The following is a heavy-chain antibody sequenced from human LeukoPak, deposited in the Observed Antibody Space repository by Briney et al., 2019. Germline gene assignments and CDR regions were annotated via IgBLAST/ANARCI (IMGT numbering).Heavy chain of an antibody. CDR3: ARDAQRGFDYSNSLEY. V-gene: IGHV3-33*01. J-gene: IGHJ4*02. D-gene: IGHD4-11*01. Sequence: GGSLRLSCAASKFTFSHYGMDWVRQAPGKGLRWVAVIWSDGTNQYYADSVKGRFTISRDNFNNMVYLQMNSLRVDDTGVYYCARDAQRGFDYSNSLEYWGQGALVTVSS. CDR1: KFTFSHYG. CDR2: IWSDGTNQ.